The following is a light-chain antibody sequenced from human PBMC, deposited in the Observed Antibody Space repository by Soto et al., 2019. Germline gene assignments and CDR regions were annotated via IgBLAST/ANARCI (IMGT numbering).Light chain of an antibody. J-gene: IGKJ4*01. Sequence: EIVMTQSPATLSVSPGERATLSCRASQSVSSNLAWYQQKPGQAPRLLIYGASTRATGIPARFSGSGSGTEFTLTISSLHSEDFAVYYCQQYNNWPPLTFGGGTKEEIK. V-gene: IGKV3D-15*01. CDR2: GAS. CDR1: QSVSSN. CDR3: QQYNNWPPLT.